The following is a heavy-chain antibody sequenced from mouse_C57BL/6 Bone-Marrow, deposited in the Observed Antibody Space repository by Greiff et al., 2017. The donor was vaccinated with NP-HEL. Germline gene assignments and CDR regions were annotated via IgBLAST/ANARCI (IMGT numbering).Heavy chain of an antibody. V-gene: IGHV2-6*03. Sequence: QVQLKESGPGLVAPSQSLSITCTVSGFSLTSYGVHWVRQPPGKGLEWLVVIWSDGSTTYNSALKSRLSISKDNSKSQVFLKMNSLQTDDTAMYYCAREDSSGYLQAMDYWGQGTSVTVSS. CDR2: IWSDGST. CDR3: AREDSSGYLQAMDY. CDR1: GFSLTSYG. D-gene: IGHD3-2*02. J-gene: IGHJ4*01.